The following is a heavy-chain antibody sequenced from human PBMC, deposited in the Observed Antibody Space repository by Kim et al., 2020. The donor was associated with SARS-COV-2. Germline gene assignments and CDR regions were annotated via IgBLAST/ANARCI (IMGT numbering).Heavy chain of an antibody. Sequence: GGSLRLSCVASGFTFSTSPMGWVRQAPGKGLEWVSRINWDGTRTYYADSVKGRVTMSSDKSKNMVYLHMNSLRVEDTAVYYCAKGVMNSGFEYWGQGTQVTVSS. CDR3: AKGVMNSGFEY. V-gene: IGHV3-23*01. D-gene: IGHD1-26*01. CDR2: INWDGTRT. CDR1: GFTFSTSP. J-gene: IGHJ4*02.